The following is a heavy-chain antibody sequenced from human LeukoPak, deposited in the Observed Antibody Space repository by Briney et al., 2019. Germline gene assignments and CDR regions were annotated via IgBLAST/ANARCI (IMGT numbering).Heavy chain of an antibody. CDR3: AKRTRFGETAFDP. D-gene: IGHD3-10*01. Sequence: GGSLRLSCAASGFSVINKYVTWVRQAPGKGLEWVSVIYTGDRADYSDSVKGRFTISRDNFKNTLYLQMNNVRAEDSAVYYCAKRTRFGETAFDPWGQGTLVTVSS. V-gene: IGHV3-53*01. CDR2: IYTGDRA. CDR1: GFSVINKY. J-gene: IGHJ5*02.